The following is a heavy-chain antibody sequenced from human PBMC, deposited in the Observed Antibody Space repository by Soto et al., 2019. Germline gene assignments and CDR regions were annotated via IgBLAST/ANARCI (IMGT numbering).Heavy chain of an antibody. CDR1: GGSISSYY. V-gene: IGHV4-59*01. CDR3: ARGVSRYYGSGSYLDY. Sequence: SETLSLTCTVSGGSISSYYWSWIRQPPGKGLEWIGYIYYSGSTNYNPSLKSLVTISVDTSKNQFSLKLSSVTAADTAVYYCARGVSRYYGSGSYLDYWGQGTLVTVSS. CDR2: IYYSGST. D-gene: IGHD3-10*01. J-gene: IGHJ4*02.